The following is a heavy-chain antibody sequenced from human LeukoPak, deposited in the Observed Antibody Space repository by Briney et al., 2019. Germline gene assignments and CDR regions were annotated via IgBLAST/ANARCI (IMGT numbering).Heavy chain of an antibody. CDR2: MSYSGTN. CDR3: ARGGRDGPVDF. D-gene: IGHD5-24*01. J-gene: IGHJ4*02. Sequence: PSETLSLTCIVSVGSVRSHYWNWIRQPPGKGLEWIGFMSYSGTNDYNPSLKSRVSISIDTPRNRVSLRLSSVTAADTAYYRCARGGRDGPVDFGGQGTLVTVSS. V-gene: IGHV4-59*02. CDR1: VGSVRSHY.